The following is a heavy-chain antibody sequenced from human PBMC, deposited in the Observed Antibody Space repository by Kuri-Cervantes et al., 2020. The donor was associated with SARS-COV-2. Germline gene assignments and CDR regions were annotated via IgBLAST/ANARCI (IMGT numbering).Heavy chain of an antibody. J-gene: IGHJ5*02. V-gene: IGHV4-38-2*02. CDR3: AVCITMIVVVYYA. CDR2: IYHSGST. CDR1: GYSISSGYY. D-gene: IGHD3-22*01. Sequence: GSLRLSCTVSGYSISSGYYWGWIRQPPGKGLEWIGSIYHSGSTYYNPSLKSRVTISVDTSKNQFSLKLSSVTAADTAVYYCAVCITMIVVVYYAWGQGNLVTVSS.